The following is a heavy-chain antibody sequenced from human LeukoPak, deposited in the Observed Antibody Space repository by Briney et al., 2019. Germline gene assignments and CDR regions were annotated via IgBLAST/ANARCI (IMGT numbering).Heavy chain of an antibody. CDR3: ARSYRSRGFFTFDY. CDR2: MNPNSGNT. Sequence: GASVKVSCKASGYTFTSYDINWVRQATGQGLEWMGWMNPNSGNTGYAQKFQGRVTMTRNTSISTAYMELSSLRSEDTAVYYCARSYRSRGFFTFDYWGQGTLVTVSS. J-gene: IGHJ4*02. CDR1: GYTFTSYD. D-gene: IGHD6-13*01. V-gene: IGHV1-8*01.